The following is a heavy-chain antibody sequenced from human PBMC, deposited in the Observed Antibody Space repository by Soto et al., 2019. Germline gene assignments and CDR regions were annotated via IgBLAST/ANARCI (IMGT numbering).Heavy chain of an antibody. V-gene: IGHV4-4*02. CDR1: GGTISSSNW. D-gene: IGHD1-26*01. CDR3: TKVSGSYYYGMDV. CDR2: IYHSGST. J-gene: IGHJ6*02. Sequence: QVQLQESGPGLVKPSGTLSLTCAVSGGTISSSNWWSWVRQPPGKGLEWIGEIYHSGSTNYNPSLKSRVTISVDKSKNQFSLKLSSVTAADTAVYYCTKVSGSYYYGMDVWGQGTTVTVSS.